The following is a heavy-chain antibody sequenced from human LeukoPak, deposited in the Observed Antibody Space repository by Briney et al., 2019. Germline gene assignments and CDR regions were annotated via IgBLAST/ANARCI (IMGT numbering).Heavy chain of an antibody. J-gene: IGHJ4*02. CDR3: AKDSSSTWFGGGSK. V-gene: IGHV3-30*18. D-gene: IGHD3-10*01. Sequence: PGGSLRLSCAASGFTFSSYGMHWVRQAPGKGLEWVAVISYDGSNKYYADSVKGRFTISRDNSKNTLYLQMNSLRAEDTAVYYCAKDSSSTWFGGGSKWGQGTLVTVSS. CDR1: GFTFSSYG. CDR2: ISYDGSNK.